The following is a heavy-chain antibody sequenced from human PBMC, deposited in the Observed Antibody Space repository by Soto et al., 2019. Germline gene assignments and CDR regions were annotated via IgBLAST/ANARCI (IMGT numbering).Heavy chain of an antibody. Sequence: GGSLRLSCSASGFTFSSYGMHWVRQAPGKGLQYVSAISGNGGSTYYADSVKGRFTISRDNSKNTLYVQMNSLRAEDTAVYYCAKVGPYSSSVSFDVWGQGTMVTVSS. CDR2: ISGNGGST. CDR1: GFTFSSYG. J-gene: IGHJ3*01. CDR3: AKVGPYSSSVSFDV. V-gene: IGHV3-64*04. D-gene: IGHD6-6*01.